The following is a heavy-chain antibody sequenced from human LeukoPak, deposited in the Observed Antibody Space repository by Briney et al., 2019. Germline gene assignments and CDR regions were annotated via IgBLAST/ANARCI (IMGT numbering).Heavy chain of an antibody. CDR2: IYYNGGT. CDR3: ARPAMGAFDI. D-gene: IGHD2-2*01. Sequence: PSETLSLTCTVSGGSISSGSYYWGWIRQPPGEGLDWIGTIYYNGGTDYNPSLKSRVTISVDTSKNQFSLRLSSVTAADTAVYYCARPAMGAFDIWGQGTMVTVSS. J-gene: IGHJ3*02. CDR1: GGSISSGSYY. V-gene: IGHV4-39*01.